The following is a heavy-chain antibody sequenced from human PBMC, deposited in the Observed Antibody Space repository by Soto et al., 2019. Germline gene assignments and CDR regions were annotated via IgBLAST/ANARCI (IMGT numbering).Heavy chain of an antibody. D-gene: IGHD6-13*01. J-gene: IGHJ6*02. Sequence: QITLKESGPTLVKPTQTLTLTCTFSGFSLTSGVVGVGWIRQPPGEALEWLALIYWNDEQYYNPSLRTRLTITRDTYKNQVVLTMTNMDPVDTATYYCAHRLPGPSGYDVWGQGTKVTVSS. CDR2: IYWNDEQ. CDR3: AHRLPGPSGYDV. V-gene: IGHV2-5*01. CDR1: GFSLTSGVVG.